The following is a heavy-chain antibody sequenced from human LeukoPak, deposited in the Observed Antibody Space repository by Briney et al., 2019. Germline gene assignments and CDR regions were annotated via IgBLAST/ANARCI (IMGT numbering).Heavy chain of an antibody. CDR1: GGSISSYY. CDR3: ARAQYYYDSSGSPTIDY. D-gene: IGHD3-22*01. V-gene: IGHV4-59*01. Sequence: SETLSLTCTVSGGSISSYYWSWIRQPPGKGLEWIGYIHYSGSTNYNPSLKSRVTISVDTSKNQFSLKLSSVTAADTAVYYCARAQYYYDSSGSPTIDYWGQGTLVTVSS. CDR2: IHYSGST. J-gene: IGHJ4*02.